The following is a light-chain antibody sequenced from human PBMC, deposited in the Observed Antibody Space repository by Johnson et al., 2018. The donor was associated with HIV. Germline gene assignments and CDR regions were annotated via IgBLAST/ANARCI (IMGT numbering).Light chain of an antibody. Sequence: QSVLTQPPSVSAAPGQKVTISCSGSSSNIGNNYVSWYQQLPGTAPKILIYENNKRPSGIPDRFSGSKSGTSATLGITGLQTGDEADYYCGTWDSSLSAPLYVFGTGTKVTVL. CDR3: GTWDSSLSAPLYV. V-gene: IGLV1-51*02. J-gene: IGLJ1*01. CDR1: SSNIGNNY. CDR2: ENN.